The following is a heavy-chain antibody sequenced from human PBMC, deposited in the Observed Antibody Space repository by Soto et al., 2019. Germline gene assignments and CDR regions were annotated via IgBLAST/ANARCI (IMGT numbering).Heavy chain of an antibody. CDR3: ARAPQDSSGYYQNWFDP. CDR2: IYYSGST. CDR1: GGSVISGSYY. D-gene: IGHD3-22*01. V-gene: IGHV4-61*01. J-gene: IGHJ5*02. Sequence: SETLSLTCTVSGGSVISGSYYWSWIRKPPGKGLEWIGYIYYSGSTNYNPSLKSRVTISVDTSKNQFSLKLSSVTAADTAVYYCARAPQDSSGYYQNWFDPWGQGTLVTVSS.